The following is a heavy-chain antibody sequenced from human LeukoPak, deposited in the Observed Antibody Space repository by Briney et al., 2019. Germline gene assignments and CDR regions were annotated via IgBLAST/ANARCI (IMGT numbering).Heavy chain of an antibody. J-gene: IGHJ4*02. D-gene: IGHD2-2*01. CDR1: GFTFSSYW. CDR2: IKQDGSAK. Sequence: PGGSLRLSCAASGFTFSSYWMSWVRQAPGKGLEWGANIKQDGSAKYYVDSVKGRFTISRDNAKNSLYLQMNSLRAEDTAVYYCARDWEVPAATVDYWGQGTLVAVSS. CDR3: ARDWEVPAATVDY. V-gene: IGHV3-7*01.